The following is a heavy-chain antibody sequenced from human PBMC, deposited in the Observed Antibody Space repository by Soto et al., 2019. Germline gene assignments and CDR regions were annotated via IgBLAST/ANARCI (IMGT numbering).Heavy chain of an antibody. D-gene: IGHD2-21*01. Sequence: PGGSLRLSCAASGFTFSSYAMSWVRQAPGKGLEWVSAISGSGGSTYYADSVKGRFTISRDNSKNTLYLHMNSLRAEDTAVYYCAKGGVVLVKGIYYLDYWGQGILVTVSS. J-gene: IGHJ4*02. V-gene: IGHV3-23*01. CDR1: GFTFSSYA. CDR3: AKGGVVLVKGIYYLDY. CDR2: ISGSGGST.